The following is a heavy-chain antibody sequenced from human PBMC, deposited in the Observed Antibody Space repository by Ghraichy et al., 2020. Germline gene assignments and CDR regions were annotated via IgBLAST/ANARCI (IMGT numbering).Heavy chain of an antibody. D-gene: IGHD3-10*01. CDR1: GGSFSGYY. CDR3: ARARGHGSGSYHYYYYGMDV. J-gene: IGHJ6*02. V-gene: IGHV4-34*01. Sequence: SETLSLTCAVYGGSFSGYYWSWIRQPPGKGLEWIGEINHSGSTNYNPSLKSRVTISVDTSKNQFSLKLSSVTAADTAVYYCARARGHGSGSYHYYYYGMDVWGQGTTVTVSS. CDR2: INHSGST.